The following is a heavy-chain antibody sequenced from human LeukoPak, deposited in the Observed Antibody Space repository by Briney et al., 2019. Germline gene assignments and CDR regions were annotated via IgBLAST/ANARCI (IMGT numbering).Heavy chain of an antibody. D-gene: IGHD3-22*01. CDR2: IYYSGST. CDR1: GGSISSSSYH. CDR3: ARPFPDYYDSSGYSDY. V-gene: IGHV4-39*01. Sequence: SETLSLTCTVSGGSISSSSYHWGWIRQPPGKGLEWIGSIYYSGSTYYNPSLKSRVTISVDTSRNQFSLKLSSVTAADTAVYYCARPFPDYYDSSGYSDYWGQGTLVTVSS. J-gene: IGHJ4*02.